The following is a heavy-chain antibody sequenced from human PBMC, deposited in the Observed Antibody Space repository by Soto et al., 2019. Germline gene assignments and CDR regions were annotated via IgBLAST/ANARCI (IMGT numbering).Heavy chain of an antibody. J-gene: IGHJ4*02. Sequence: GASVKVSCKASGYTFTSYGISWVRQAPGQGLEWMGWISAYNGNTNYAQKLQGRVTMTTDTSTSTAYMELRSLRSDDTAVYYCARATYYYDSSGYSPVIATPDYFDYWGQGTLVTV. CDR2: ISAYNGNT. D-gene: IGHD3-22*01. CDR1: GYTFTSYG. V-gene: IGHV1-18*04. CDR3: ARATYYYDSSGYSPVIATPDYFDY.